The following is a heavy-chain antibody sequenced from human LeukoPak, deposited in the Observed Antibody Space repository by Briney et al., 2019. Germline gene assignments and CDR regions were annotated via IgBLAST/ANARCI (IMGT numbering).Heavy chain of an antibody. CDR1: GGSISSSTSY. CDR2: IYYSGRT. V-gene: IGHV4-39*01. D-gene: IGHD2-21*02. CDR3: ASLRVTTYYFDY. J-gene: IGHJ4*02. Sequence: SETLSLTCTVSGGSISSSTSYWGRIRQPRGKGLEWIGYIYYSGRTYYNPSLKSRLTISVDTSKNQFSLKLSSVTAADTAVYYCASLRVTTYYFDYWGQGTLVTVSS.